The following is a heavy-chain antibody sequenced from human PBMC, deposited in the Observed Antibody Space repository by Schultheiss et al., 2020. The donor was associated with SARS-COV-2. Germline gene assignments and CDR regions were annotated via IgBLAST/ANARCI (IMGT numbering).Heavy chain of an antibody. CDR3: ARGGVLGKRWFDP. J-gene: IGHJ5*02. Sequence: SETLSLTCAVYGGSFSGYYWSWIRQPPGKGLEWIGEIYHSGSTNYNPSLKSRVTISVDTSKNQFSLKLSSVTAADTAVYYCARGGVLGKRWFDPWGQGTLVTVSS. CDR2: IYHSGST. D-gene: IGHD7-27*01. V-gene: IGHV4-34*01. CDR1: GGSFSGYY.